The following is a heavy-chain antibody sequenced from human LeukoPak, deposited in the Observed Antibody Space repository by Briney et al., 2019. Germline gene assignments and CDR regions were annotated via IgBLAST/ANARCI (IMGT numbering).Heavy chain of an antibody. CDR3: ARDYGDYGHYYYYGMDV. CDR1: GGSIRSGDYY. D-gene: IGHD4-17*01. CDR2: IYYSGST. J-gene: IGHJ6*02. V-gene: IGHV4-30-4*01. Sequence: SQTLSLTCTVSGGSIRSGDYYWSWIRQPPGKGLEWIGYIYYSGSTYYNPSLKSRVTISVDTSKNQFSLKLSSVTAADTAVYYCARDYGDYGHYYYYGMDVWGQGTTVTVSS.